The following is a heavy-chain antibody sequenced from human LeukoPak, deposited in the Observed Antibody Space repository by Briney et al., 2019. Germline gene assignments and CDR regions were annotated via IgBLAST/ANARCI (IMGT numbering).Heavy chain of an antibody. CDR1: GSTFTSYT. D-gene: IGHD5-12*01. V-gene: IGHV3-21*01. CDR2: ISPTGISV. J-gene: IGHJ4*02. Sequence: PGGSLRLSCAASGSTFTSYTMNWVRQAPGKGLEWIASISPTGISVWYAVSLKDRSTISRDGAKSSLYLQINSLRAEDTAIYYCARDFMGESGYSGYWGQGTLVTVSS. CDR3: ARDFMGESGYSGY.